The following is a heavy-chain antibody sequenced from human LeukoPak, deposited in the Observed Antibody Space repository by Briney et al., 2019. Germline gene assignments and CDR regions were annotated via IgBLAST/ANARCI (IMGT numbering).Heavy chain of an antibody. CDR3: ARVSGDFGVVPYYFDY. CDR2: IYHSGST. D-gene: IGHD3-3*01. Sequence: ASETLSLTCAVSGGSISSGGYSWSWIRQPPGKGLEWIGYIYHSGSTYYNPSLKSRVTISVDRSKNQFSLKLSSVTAADTAVYYCARVSGDFGVVPYYFDYWGQGTLVTVSS. J-gene: IGHJ4*02. CDR1: GGSISSGGYS. V-gene: IGHV4-30-2*01.